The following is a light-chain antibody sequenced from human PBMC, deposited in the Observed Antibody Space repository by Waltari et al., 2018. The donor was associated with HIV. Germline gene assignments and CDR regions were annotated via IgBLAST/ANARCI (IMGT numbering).Light chain of an antibody. CDR3: QAWDSSTGLYV. Sequence: SYELTQPPSVSVSPGQTASITCSGDKLGDKYACWYQQKPGQSPVLVIYQDSKRPSGIPERFSGSNAGNTATLTISGTQAMDEADYYCQAWDSSTGLYVFGTGTKFTVL. V-gene: IGLV3-1*01. CDR1: KLGDKY. CDR2: QDS. J-gene: IGLJ1*01.